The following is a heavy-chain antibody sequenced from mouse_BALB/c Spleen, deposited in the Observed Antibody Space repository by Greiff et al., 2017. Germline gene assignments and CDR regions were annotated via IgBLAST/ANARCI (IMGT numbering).Heavy chain of an antibody. CDR2: IYPGDGST. V-gene: IGHV1S56*01. J-gene: IGHJ4*01. Sequence: QVQLQQSGPELVKPGASVKMSCKASGYTFTSYYIHWVKQRPGQGLEWIGWIYPGDGSTKYNEKFKGKTTLTADKSSSTAYMLLSSLTSEDSAIYFCARLYYGSKGDYYAMDYWGQGTSVTVSS. CDR3: ARLYYGSKGDYYAMDY. CDR1: GYTFTSYY. D-gene: IGHD1-1*01.